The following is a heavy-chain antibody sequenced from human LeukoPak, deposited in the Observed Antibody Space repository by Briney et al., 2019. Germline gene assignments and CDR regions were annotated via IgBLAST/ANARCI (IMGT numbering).Heavy chain of an antibody. CDR1: VGSFSGYF. D-gene: IGHD1-26*01. Sequence: SETLSLTCTVSVGSFSGYFWSWVRQAPGTGLDWIGHIYYSGATNYNPSLRSRVTISVDTSKNQFSLKLRSVTAADTAVYYCARAQYSGSCFDYWGQGTLVTVSS. J-gene: IGHJ4*02. CDR2: IYYSGAT. V-gene: IGHV4-59*13. CDR3: ARAQYSGSCFDY.